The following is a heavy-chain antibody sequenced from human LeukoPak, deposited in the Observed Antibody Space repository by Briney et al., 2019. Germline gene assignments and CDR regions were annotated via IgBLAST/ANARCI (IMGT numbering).Heavy chain of an antibody. J-gene: IGHJ4*02. CDR2: IYPGDSDT. Sequence: GESLKISXKGSGYSFTSYWIGWVRQKPGKGLEWMGIIYPGDSDTIYSPSFQGQVTISADKSISTAYLQWSSLKASDTAMYYCARHSHYDSSGYQAPELDYWGQGTLVTISS. D-gene: IGHD3-22*01. CDR1: GYSFTSYW. V-gene: IGHV5-51*01. CDR3: ARHSHYDSSGYQAPELDY.